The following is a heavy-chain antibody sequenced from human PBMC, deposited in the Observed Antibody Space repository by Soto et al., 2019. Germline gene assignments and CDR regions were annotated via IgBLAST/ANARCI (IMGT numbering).Heavy chain of an antibody. CDR3: ARSRYCSGGSCAQNFDY. CDR1: GGSISSGGYY. Sequence: PSETLSLTCTVSGGSISSGGYYWSWIRQHPGKGLEWIGYIYYSGSTYYNPSLKSRVTISVDTSKNQSSLKLSSVTAADTAVYYCARSRYCSGGSCAQNFDYWGQGTLVTVSS. CDR2: IYYSGST. D-gene: IGHD2-15*01. J-gene: IGHJ4*02. V-gene: IGHV4-31*03.